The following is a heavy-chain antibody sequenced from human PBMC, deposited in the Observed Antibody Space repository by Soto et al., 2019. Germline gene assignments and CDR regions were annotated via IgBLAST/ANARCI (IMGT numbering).Heavy chain of an antibody. CDR3: ARSAAYGDYANLAT. D-gene: IGHD4-17*01. J-gene: IGHJ5*02. CDR1: GDSVSKYY. V-gene: IGHV4-4*07. Sequence: SLTCTVSGDSVSKYYWNWIRQPAGKGLEWIGRIYTTRSPNYNPSLKSRVTMSVDTSKNQFSLKLNLSSVTAADTAVYYCARSAAYGDYANLATWGQGTLVTVSS. CDR2: IYTTRSP.